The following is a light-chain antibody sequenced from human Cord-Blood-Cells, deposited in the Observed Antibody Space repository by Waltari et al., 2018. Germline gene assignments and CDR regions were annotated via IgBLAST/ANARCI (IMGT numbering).Light chain of an antibody. V-gene: IGLV2-14*01. J-gene: IGLJ1*01. CDR3: SSYTSSSTYV. Sequence: QSALTQPASVSGSPGQSITISCTGTSSDVGGYNYVSWYQQHPGKAPKLMIYDVSNRPSGVSTRFFCSSSCNTFSQSISGLQAEDEADYYCSSYTSSSTYVFGTGTKVTVL. CDR2: DVS. CDR1: SSDVGGYNY.